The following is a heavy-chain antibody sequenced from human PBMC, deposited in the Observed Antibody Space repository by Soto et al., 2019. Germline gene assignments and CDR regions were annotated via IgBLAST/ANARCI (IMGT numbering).Heavy chain of an antibody. V-gene: IGHV3-66*04. Sequence: EVQLEESGGGLVQPGGSLRLSCAASGFTVSNNYMSWVRQAPGKGLEWVSIIYSGGSTYYADSVRGRFTISRDNSKNTLYRQVNSLRAEDTAVYYCARRRRPYGDYYFDYWGQGTLVTVSS. J-gene: IGHJ4*02. CDR1: GFTVSNNY. CDR3: ARRRRPYGDYYFDY. CDR2: IYSGGST. D-gene: IGHD4-17*01.